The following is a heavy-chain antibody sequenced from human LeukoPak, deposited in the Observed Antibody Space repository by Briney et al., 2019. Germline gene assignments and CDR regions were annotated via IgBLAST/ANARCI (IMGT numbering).Heavy chain of an antibody. CDR3: ARDRCTSCSSRFDP. CDR2: IYHRGST. V-gene: IGHV4-38-2*02. J-gene: IGHJ5*02. CDR1: GYSISSGYY. D-gene: IGHD2-2*01. Sequence: SETLSLTCAVSGYSISSGYYWGWIRQPPGKGLEWIGSIYHRGSTYYNPSLKSRVTISVDTSKNQFSLKLSSVTAADTAVYYCARDRCTSCSSRFDPWGQGTLVTVSS.